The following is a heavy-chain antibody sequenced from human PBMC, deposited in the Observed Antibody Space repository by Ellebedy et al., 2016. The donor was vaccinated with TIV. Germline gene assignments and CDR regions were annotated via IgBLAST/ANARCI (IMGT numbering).Heavy chain of an antibody. Sequence: MPSETLSLTCSVSGGSISSYYWTWIRQPPGKELEWIGHIFYGGSSNYSPSLKGRVTISVDTSKNQFSLRLSSVTAADTAVYYCASHMVRESTWFDPWGQGTLVTVSS. CDR1: GGSISSYY. V-gene: IGHV4-59*08. D-gene: IGHD3-10*01. CDR2: IFYGGSS. CDR3: ASHMVRESTWFDP. J-gene: IGHJ5*02.